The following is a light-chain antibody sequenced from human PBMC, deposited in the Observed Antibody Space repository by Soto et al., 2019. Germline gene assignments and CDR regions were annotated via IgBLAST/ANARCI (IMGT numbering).Light chain of an antibody. Sequence: QSALTQPASVSGSPGQSITISCTGTRSDVGGYNYVSWYQQHPGKAPKLMIYEVSNRPSGVSIRFSGSKSGNTASLTISGLQAEDEADYYCNSYISSGTLVFGTGTKVTVL. V-gene: IGLV2-14*01. CDR3: NSYISSGTLV. J-gene: IGLJ1*01. CDR2: EVS. CDR1: RSDVGGYNY.